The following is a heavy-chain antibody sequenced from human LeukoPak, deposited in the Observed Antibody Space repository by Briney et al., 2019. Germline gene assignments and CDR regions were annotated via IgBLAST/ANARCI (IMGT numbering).Heavy chain of an antibody. CDR3: ARGGKSFYDTAGYYYDAFDI. J-gene: IGHJ3*02. Sequence: ASVQVSCKTSGYTFTGHYIHWVRQAPGQGLKWMGWINTNSAGTDYAQKFQGRVTMTRDTSISTAYMALSRLRSDDTAVYYCARGGKSFYDTAGYYYDAFDIWGEGTVVTVSS. V-gene: IGHV1-2*02. D-gene: IGHD3-22*01. CDR2: INTNSAGT. CDR1: GYTFTGHY.